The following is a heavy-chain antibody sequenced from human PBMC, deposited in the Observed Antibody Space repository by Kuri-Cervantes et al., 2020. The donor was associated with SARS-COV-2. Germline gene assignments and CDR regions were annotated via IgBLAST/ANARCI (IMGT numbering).Heavy chain of an antibody. V-gene: IGHV3-30*19. CDR1: GFTFSSYG. CDR2: ISDDGQNQ. CDR3: ARDRVGVLDS. Sequence: GGSLRLSCAASGFTFSSYGMHWVRQAPGKGLEWVAIISDDGQNQNFADSVKGRFTISRDNSKNTLCLNMSSLRAEDTAMYYCARDRVGVLDSWVQGTLVTVSS. D-gene: IGHD2-21*01. J-gene: IGHJ4*02.